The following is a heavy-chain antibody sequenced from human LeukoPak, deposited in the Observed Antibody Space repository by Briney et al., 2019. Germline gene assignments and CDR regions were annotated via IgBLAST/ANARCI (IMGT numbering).Heavy chain of an antibody. Sequence: GGSLRLSCAASGFTFSNYAMSWVRQAPGKGLEWVSGINSSGGSTYYADSVKGRFTISRDNSKNTLYLQMSSLRAEDTAIYYCAKDSGIAAAGRYNWFDPWGQGTLVTVSS. CDR3: AKDSGIAAAGRYNWFDP. CDR1: GFTFSNYA. J-gene: IGHJ5*02. CDR2: INSSGGST. D-gene: IGHD6-13*01. V-gene: IGHV3-23*01.